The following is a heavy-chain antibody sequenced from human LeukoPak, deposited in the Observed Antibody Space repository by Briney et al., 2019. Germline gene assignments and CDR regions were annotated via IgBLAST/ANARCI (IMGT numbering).Heavy chain of an antibody. CDR3: ARGGAVSKAASAPDY. J-gene: IGHJ4*02. D-gene: IGHD4-11*01. CDR1: GFSVSTSR. Sequence: GGSLRHSCEVSGFSVSTSRMRWVRQAAGKGLGWVSVIYDGGTTQYTDSVKGRFTISRDNSKNTLYFQMNSLRAEDTAVYYCARGGAVSKAASAPDYWGEGTLVSVSS. CDR2: IYDGGTT. V-gene: IGHV3-53*01.